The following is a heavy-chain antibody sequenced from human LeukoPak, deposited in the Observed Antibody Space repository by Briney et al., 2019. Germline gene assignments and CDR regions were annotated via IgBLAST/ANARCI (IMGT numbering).Heavy chain of an antibody. CDR3: ASWSEVGAGDYFDY. J-gene: IGHJ4*02. CDR2: FDPEDGET. V-gene: IGHV1-24*01. CDR1: GYTLTELS. Sequence: GASVKVSCKVSGYTLTELSMHWVRQAPGKGLEWMGGFDPEDGETIYAQKFQGRVTITADESTSTAYMELSSLRSEDTAVYYCASWSEVGAGDYFDYWGQGTLVTVSS. D-gene: IGHD1-26*01.